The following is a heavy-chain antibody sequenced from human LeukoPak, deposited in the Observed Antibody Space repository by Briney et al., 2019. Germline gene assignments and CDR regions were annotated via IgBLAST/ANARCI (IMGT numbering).Heavy chain of an antibody. J-gene: IGHJ4*02. CDR3: ARAAWYSSSWQEGYYFDY. CDR1: GFTVNNY. V-gene: IGHV3-53*01. CDR2: IYSGDTT. Sequence: GGSLRLSCAASGFTVNNYMNWVRQAPGKGLEWVSVIYSGDTTDYADSVKGRFTISRDTSKNTLYLQMNSLRADDTAVYYCARAAWYSSSWQEGYYFDYWGQGTLVTVSS. D-gene: IGHD6-13*01.